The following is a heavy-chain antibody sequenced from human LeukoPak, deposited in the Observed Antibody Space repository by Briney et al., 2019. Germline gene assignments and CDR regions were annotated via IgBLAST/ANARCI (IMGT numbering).Heavy chain of an antibody. J-gene: IGHJ4*02. D-gene: IGHD6-19*01. V-gene: IGHV3-13*01. CDR2: IGTAGDT. Sequence: GGSLRLSCAASGFTFSTYDMHWVRQGTGKGLEWVSAIGTAGDTYYPDSVKGRFTMSRENAKNSLYLQMNSLRAGDTAVYYCARHIAVAGHFDYWGQGTLVTVSS. CDR3: ARHIAVAGHFDY. CDR1: GFTFSTYD.